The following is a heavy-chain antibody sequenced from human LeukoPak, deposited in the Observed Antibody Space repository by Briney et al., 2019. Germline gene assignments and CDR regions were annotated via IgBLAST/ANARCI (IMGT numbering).Heavy chain of an antibody. D-gene: IGHD3-22*01. V-gene: IGHV3-9*01. CDR2: ISWNSGSI. Sequence: PGGSLRLSCAASGFTFDDYAMHWVRQAPGKGLEWVSGISWNSGSIGYADSVKGRFTISRDNAKNSLYLQMNSLRAEDTALYYCAKDINPPYDSSGYYHRGDAFDIWGQGTMVTVSS. J-gene: IGHJ3*02. CDR1: GFTFDDYA. CDR3: AKDINPPYDSSGYYHRGDAFDI.